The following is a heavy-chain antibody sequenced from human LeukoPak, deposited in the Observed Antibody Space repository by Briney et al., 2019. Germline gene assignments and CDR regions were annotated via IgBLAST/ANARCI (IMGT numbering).Heavy chain of an antibody. V-gene: IGHV1-18*01. CDR3: ARDPGSFLSSSGWLNWFGP. CDR1: GYTFRNFG. J-gene: IGHJ5*02. D-gene: IGHD6-19*01. CDR2: ISGYNGNT. Sequence: ASVKVSCKTSGYTFRNFGISWVRQAPGQGLEWMGWISGYNGNTNYAQKFQGRVTMTTDTSTSTVYMELRNLRSDDTAVYYCARDPGSFLSSSGWLNWFGPWGQGTLVTVSS.